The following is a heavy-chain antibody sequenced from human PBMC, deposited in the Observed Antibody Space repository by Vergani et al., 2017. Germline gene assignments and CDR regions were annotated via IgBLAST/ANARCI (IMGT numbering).Heavy chain of an antibody. V-gene: IGHV5-51*01. J-gene: IGHJ5*02. Sequence: EVQLVQSGAEVKKAGESLKISCEGARYIFPSYWIGWVRQKPGKGLEWMGIIYPGDSDVRYNPSFQGQVTISADKSINTAYLEWSSLKVSDTAMYFCARHSTGETGRGFDPWGQGTQVTVSS. CDR2: IYPGDSDV. D-gene: IGHD1-1*01. CDR3: ARHSTGETGRGFDP. CDR1: RYIFPSYW.